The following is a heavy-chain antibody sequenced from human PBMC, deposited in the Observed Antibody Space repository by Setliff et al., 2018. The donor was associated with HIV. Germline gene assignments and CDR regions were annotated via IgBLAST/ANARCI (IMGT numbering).Heavy chain of an antibody. D-gene: IGHD2-2*01. V-gene: IGHV4-59*12. CDR2: IYYSGST. CDR3: ARDFCSSTTCTNWFHP. J-gene: IGHJ5*02. CDR1: GGSISSYY. Sequence: PSETLSLTCTVSGGSISSYYWNWIRQPPGKGLEWIGYIYYSGSTNYNPSLKSRVTISVDTSKNQFSLNLSSVTAADTAVYYCARDFCSSTTCTNWFHPWGQGTLVTVSS.